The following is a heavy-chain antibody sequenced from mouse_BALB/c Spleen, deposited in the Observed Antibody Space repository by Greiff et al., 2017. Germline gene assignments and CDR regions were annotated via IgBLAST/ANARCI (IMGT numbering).Heavy chain of an antibody. V-gene: IGHV5-4*02. Sequence: EVNVVESGGGLVKPGGSLKLSCAASGFTFSDYYMYWVRQTPEKRLEWVATISDGGSYTYYPDSVKGRFTISRDNAKNNLYLQMSSLKSEDTAMYYCARDYRGAMDYWGQGTSVTVSS. CDR3: ARDYRGAMDY. CDR1: GFTFSDYY. CDR2: ISDGGSYT. D-gene: IGHD2-14*01. J-gene: IGHJ4*01.